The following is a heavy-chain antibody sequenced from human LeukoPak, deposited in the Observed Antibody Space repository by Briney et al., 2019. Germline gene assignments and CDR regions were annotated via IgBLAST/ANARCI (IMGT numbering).Heavy chain of an antibody. Sequence: SETLSLTCTVSGGSISSYYWSWIRQPPGKGLEWVGYIYYSGGTNYNPSLKSRVTISVDTSKNQFSLKLSSVPAADTAVYYCTRPYYYDSSGYPDYWGQGTLVTVSS. CDR3: TRPYYYDSSGYPDY. CDR2: IYYSGGT. V-gene: IGHV4-59*08. J-gene: IGHJ4*02. D-gene: IGHD3-22*01. CDR1: GGSISSYY.